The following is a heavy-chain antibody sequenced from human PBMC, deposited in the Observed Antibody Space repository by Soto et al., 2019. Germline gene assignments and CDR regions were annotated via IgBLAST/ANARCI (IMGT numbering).Heavy chain of an antibody. J-gene: IGHJ5*02. CDR2: INHSGST. D-gene: IGHD3-3*02. CDR1: GGSFSGYY. V-gene: IGHV4-34*01. CDR3: ARGLRTHIRIFGVVRFDP. Sequence: SETLSLTCAVYGGSFSGYYWSWIRQPPGKGREWIGEINHSGSTNYNPSLKSRGTISVDTSKNQFSLKLSSVTAADTAVYYCARGLRTHIRIFGVVRFDPWGQGTLVTVSS.